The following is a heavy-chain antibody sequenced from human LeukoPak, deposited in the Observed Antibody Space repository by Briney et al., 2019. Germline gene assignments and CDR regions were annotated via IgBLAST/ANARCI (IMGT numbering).Heavy chain of an antibody. D-gene: IGHD3-9*01. J-gene: IGHJ4*02. Sequence: GGSLRLSCAASGFTFSNAWMSWVRQAPGKGLEWVGRIKSKTDGGTTDYAAPVKGRFTISRDDSKNTLYLQMNSLKTEDTAVYYCTTGSAGYFDWRWGWGQGTLVTVSS. CDR3: TTGSAGYFDWRWG. V-gene: IGHV3-15*01. CDR1: GFTFSNAW. CDR2: IKSKTDGGTT.